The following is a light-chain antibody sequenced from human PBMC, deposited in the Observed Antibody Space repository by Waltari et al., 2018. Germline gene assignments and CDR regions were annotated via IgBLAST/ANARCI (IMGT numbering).Light chain of an antibody. CDR2: GAS. V-gene: IGKV3-15*01. CDR3: QQYNNWPLT. CDR1: QSVSSK. J-gene: IGKJ5*01. Sequence: EIVMTQSPATLSVYPGERATRSCRASQSVSSKLAWYQQKPGQAPRLLIYGASTSATGIPARFSGSGTGTEFTLTISSLQSEDFAVYYCQQYNNWPLTFGQGTRLEIK.